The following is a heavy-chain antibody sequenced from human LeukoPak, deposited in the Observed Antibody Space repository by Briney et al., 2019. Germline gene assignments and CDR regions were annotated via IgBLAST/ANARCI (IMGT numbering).Heavy chain of an antibody. CDR3: ARGAYSSGWAYFDH. V-gene: IGHV3-7*01. Sequence: GGSLRLSCAASGFTFSSYWMSWVRQAPGKGLEWVANIKLDGSETYYMDSVKGRFTISRDNAKNSLYLHMDSLRAEDTAVYYCARGAYSSGWAYFDHWGQGTLVTVSS. CDR2: IKLDGSET. D-gene: IGHD6-19*01. J-gene: IGHJ4*02. CDR1: GFTFSSYW.